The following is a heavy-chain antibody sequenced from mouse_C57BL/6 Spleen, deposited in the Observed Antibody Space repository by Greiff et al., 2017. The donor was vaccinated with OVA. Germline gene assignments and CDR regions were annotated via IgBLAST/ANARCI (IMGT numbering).Heavy chain of an antibody. V-gene: IGHV3-6*01. CDR1: GYSITSGYY. J-gene: IGHJ2*01. D-gene: IGHD1-1*01. CDR3: VRGYYGS. CDR2: ISYDGSN. Sequence: EVKLQESGPGLVKPSQSLSLTCSVTGYSITSGYYWNWIRQFPGNKLEWMGYISYDGSNNYNPSLKNRISITRDTSKNQFFLKLNSVTTEDTATYYCVRGYYGSWGQGTTLTVSS.